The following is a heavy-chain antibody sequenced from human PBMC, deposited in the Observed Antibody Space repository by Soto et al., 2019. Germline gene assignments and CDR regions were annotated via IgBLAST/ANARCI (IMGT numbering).Heavy chain of an antibody. D-gene: IGHD3-22*01. Sequence: GGSLRLSCAASGFTVSSNCMSWVRQAPGKGLEWVSVIYSGGSTYYADSVKGRFTISRDNSKNTLYLQMNSLRAEDTAVYYCARIQTYYYDSSGAADYWGQGTLVTVSS. V-gene: IGHV3-53*01. CDR1: GFTVSSNC. J-gene: IGHJ4*02. CDR3: ARIQTYYYDSSGAADY. CDR2: IYSGGST.